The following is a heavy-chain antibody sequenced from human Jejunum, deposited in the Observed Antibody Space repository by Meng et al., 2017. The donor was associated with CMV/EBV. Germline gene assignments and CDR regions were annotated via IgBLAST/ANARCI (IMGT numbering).Heavy chain of an antibody. CDR2: IIAVLKTP. CDR1: GGVFNNYA. D-gene: IGHD3-22*01. CDR3: ARGFSNGYLPFDY. Sequence: QVQLVQSGTEVKKPGSSVKVSCKSSGGVFNNYALNWVRQAPGQGLEWMGGIIAVLKTPTYAQKFRGRLTITADESTGTTYMDLTSLTSEDTAVYYCARGFSNGYLPFDYWGQGTRVTLYS. V-gene: IGHV1-69*01. J-gene: IGHJ4*02.